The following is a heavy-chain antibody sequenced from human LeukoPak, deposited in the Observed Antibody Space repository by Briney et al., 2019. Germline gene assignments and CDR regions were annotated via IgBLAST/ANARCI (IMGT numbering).Heavy chain of an antibody. CDR3: AREVRRNDILTGYSYYYGMDV. CDR2: INPNSGGT. V-gene: IGHV1-2*04. D-gene: IGHD3-9*01. CDR1: GYTFTSYD. J-gene: IGHJ6*02. Sequence: ASVKVSCKASGYTFTSYDINWVRQATGQGLEWMGWINPNSGGTNYAQKFQGWVTMTRDTSISTAYMELSRLRSDDTAVYYCAREVRRNDILTGYSYYYGMDVWGQGTTVTVSS.